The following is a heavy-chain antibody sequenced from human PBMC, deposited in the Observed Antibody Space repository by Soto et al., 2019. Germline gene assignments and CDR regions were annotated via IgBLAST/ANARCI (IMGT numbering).Heavy chain of an antibody. J-gene: IGHJ2*01. CDR2: IKSKTDGGTT. V-gene: IGHV3-15*01. CDR3: TTDHNWDFYWYFDL. Sequence: GGSLRLSCAASGFTFSNAWMSWVRQAPGKGLEWVGRIKSKTDGGTTDYAAPVKGRFTISRDDSKNTLYLQMNSLKTEDTAVYYCTTDHNWDFYWYFDLWGRGTLVTVSS. CDR1: GFTFSNAW. D-gene: IGHD1-20*01.